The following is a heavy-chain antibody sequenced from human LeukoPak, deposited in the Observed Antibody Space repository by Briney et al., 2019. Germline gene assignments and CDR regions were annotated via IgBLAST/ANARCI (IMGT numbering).Heavy chain of an antibody. CDR2: ISAYNGNT. D-gene: IGHD3-10*01. CDR3: ARDTPALLLWSSYYFDY. V-gene: IGHV1-18*01. Sequence: ASVKVSCKASGYTFTSYGISWVRQAPGQGLEWMGWISAYNGNTNYAQKLQGRVTMTTDTSTSTAYMELRSLRSDDTAVYYCARDTPALLLWSSYYFDYWGQGTLVTVSS. J-gene: IGHJ4*02. CDR1: GYTFTSYG.